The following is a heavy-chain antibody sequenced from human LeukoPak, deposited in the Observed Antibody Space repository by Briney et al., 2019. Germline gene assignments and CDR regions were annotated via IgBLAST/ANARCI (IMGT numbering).Heavy chain of an antibody. CDR2: IYYSGST. CDR3: ARGVATIYGVVTDGKYYYYGMDV. J-gene: IGHJ6*02. CDR1: GGSISSYY. Sequence: SETLSLTCTVSGGSISSYYWSWIRQTPGRGLEWIGYIYYSGSTDYNPSLKSRITISVDTSKNQFSLRLSSVTAADTAVYYCARGVATIYGVVTDGKYYYYGMDVWGQGTTVTVSS. V-gene: IGHV4-59*01. D-gene: IGHD3-3*01.